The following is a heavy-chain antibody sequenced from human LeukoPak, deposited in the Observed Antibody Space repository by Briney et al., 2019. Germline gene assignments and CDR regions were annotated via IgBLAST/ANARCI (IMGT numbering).Heavy chain of an antibody. CDR1: GSTLTELS. D-gene: IGHD3-3*01. J-gene: IGHJ4*02. CDR3: ARGPVLEWFFDY. V-gene: IGHV1-24*01. CDR2: FDPEDGEA. Sequence: ASVKVSCKVSGSTLTELSMHWVRQAPGEGLEWMGGFDPEDGEAIYAQKFQGRVTMTEDTSTDTVYMELSSLRSEDTAVYYCARGPVLEWFFDYWGQGTLVTVSS.